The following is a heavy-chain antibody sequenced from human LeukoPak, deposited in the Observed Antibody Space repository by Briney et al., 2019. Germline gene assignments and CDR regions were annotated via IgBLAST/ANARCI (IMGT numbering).Heavy chain of an antibody. CDR3: AREGSWYSADY. Sequence: ASVKVSCKASGYTFTGYYMHWVRQAPGQGLEWMGRINPNSGGTNYAQEFQGRVTITRDTSISTAYMELSRLRSDDTAVFYCAREGSWYSADYWGQGTLVTVSS. CDR1: GYTFTGYY. J-gene: IGHJ4*02. V-gene: IGHV1-2*06. CDR2: INPNSGGT. D-gene: IGHD6-13*01.